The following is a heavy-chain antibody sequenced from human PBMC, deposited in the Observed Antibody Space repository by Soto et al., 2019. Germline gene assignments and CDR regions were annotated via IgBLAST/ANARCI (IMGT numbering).Heavy chain of an antibody. CDR3: ARSKRFAYCSGGSCYPYYYYYMDV. CDR1: GFTFSSYW. CDR2: IKQDGSEK. Sequence: GGSLRLSCAASGFTFSSYWMSWVRQAPGKGLEWVANIKQDGSEKYYVDSVKGRFTISRDNAKNSLYLQMNSLRAEDTAVYYCARSKRFAYCSGGSCYPYYYYYMDVWGKGTTVTVSS. J-gene: IGHJ6*03. V-gene: IGHV3-7*01. D-gene: IGHD2-15*01.